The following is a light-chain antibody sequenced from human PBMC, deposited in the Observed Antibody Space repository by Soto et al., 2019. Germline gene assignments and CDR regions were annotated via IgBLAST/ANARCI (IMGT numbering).Light chain of an antibody. CDR2: GTS. V-gene: IGKV3-20*01. Sequence: VLTQSPGTLSLSPGERATLSCRASQSVSTNYLGWYQQKPGQAPRLLIYGTSSRATGIPDRFSGSGSGTDFTLTISRLEPEDFAVYYCQQYGSLPRTFGQGTKVDIK. J-gene: IGKJ1*01. CDR1: QSVSTNY. CDR3: QQYGSLPRT.